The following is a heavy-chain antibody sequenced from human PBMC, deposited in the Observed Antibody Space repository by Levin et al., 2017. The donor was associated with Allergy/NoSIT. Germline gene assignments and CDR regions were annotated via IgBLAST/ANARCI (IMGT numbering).Heavy chain of an antibody. CDR3: ARAVEVTTFYNWFDP. D-gene: IGHD4-17*01. CDR1: GGTFSSYA. V-gene: IGHV1-69*13. J-gene: IGHJ5*02. Sequence: PWASVKVSCKASGGTFSSYAINWVRQAPGQGLEWMGGIIPIFGTTHYSQKFQGRVTITADESTTTAYMDLSSLRSEDTAVYYCARAVEVTTFYNWFDPWGQGTLVTVSS. CDR2: IIPIFGTT.